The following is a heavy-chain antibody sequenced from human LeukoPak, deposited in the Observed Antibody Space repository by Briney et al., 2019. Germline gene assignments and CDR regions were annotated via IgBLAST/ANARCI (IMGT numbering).Heavy chain of an antibody. CDR1: GFTFSGYT. Sequence: GGSLRLSCAASGFTFSGYTMNWVRQAPGKGLEWVSSISSSSSYIYYADSVKGRFTISRDNAKNSLFLQMNSLRAEDTAVYYCARTGYSNGMDVWGQGTTVTVSS. D-gene: IGHD3-9*01. CDR3: ARTGYSNGMDV. V-gene: IGHV3-21*01. CDR2: ISSSSSYI. J-gene: IGHJ6*02.